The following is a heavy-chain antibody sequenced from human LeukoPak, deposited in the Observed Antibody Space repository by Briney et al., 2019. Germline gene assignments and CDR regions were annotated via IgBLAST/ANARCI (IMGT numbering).Heavy chain of an antibody. J-gene: IGHJ4*02. D-gene: IGHD3-22*01. CDR2: INPSGGST. CDR3: ARVVTRYYYDSRGYCDY. V-gene: IGHV1-46*01. CDR1: GYTFTSYY. Sequence: GASVKVSCKASGYTFTSYYMHWVRQAPGQGLEWMGIINPSGGSTSYAQKFQGRVTMTRDTSTSTVYMELSSLRSEDTAVYYCARVVTRYYYDSRGYCDYWGQGTLVTVSS.